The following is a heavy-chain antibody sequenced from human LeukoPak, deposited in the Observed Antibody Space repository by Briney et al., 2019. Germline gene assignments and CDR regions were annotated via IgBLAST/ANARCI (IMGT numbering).Heavy chain of an antibody. Sequence: GASVKVSCKASGYPFTDYYMHWIRQARGQGLEWMGWTNPNTGDTNYPQKFQGRVTMTTDTSTSTAYMDLSRLSSDDTAVYYCATLVRGSNSYYPYWGQGTLVTVSS. D-gene: IGHD3-10*01. J-gene: IGHJ4*02. CDR2: TNPNTGDT. V-gene: IGHV1-2*02. CDR1: GYPFTDYY. CDR3: ATLVRGSNSYYPY.